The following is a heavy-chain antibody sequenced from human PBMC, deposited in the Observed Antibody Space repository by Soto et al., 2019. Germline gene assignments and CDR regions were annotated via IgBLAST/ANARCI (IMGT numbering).Heavy chain of an antibody. CDR1: GGTFSSYA. CDR2: IIPIFGTA. CDR3: ARIYCSSTSCYWRPMDNWFDP. V-gene: IGHV1-69*06. D-gene: IGHD2-2*01. J-gene: IGHJ5*02. Sequence: GASVKVSCKASGGTFSSYAISWVRQAPGQGLEWMGGIIPIFGTANYAQKFQGRVTITADKSTSTAYMELRSLRSDDTAVYYCARIYCSSTSCYWRPMDNWFDPWGQGTLVTVSS.